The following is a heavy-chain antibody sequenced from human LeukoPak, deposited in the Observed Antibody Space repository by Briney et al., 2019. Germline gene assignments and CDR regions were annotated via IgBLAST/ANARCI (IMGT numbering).Heavy chain of an antibody. CDR2: INPSGGST. J-gene: IGHJ4*02. V-gene: IGHV1-46*02. Sequence: GASVKVSCKASGYTFNNHYMYWVRQAPGQGLEWMGVINPSGGSTSYAQKFQGRVTMTRDTSTRTVYMEVNSLRSDDTAVYYCARGKGPRYCSGGSCYFDYWGQGTLVTVSS. CDR3: ARGKGPRYCSGGSCYFDY. D-gene: IGHD2-15*01. CDR1: GYTFNNHY.